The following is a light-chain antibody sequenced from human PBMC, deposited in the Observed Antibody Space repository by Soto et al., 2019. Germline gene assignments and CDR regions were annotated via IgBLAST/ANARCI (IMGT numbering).Light chain of an antibody. CDR2: GAS. CDR3: QQYGNSPRT. V-gene: IGKV3-20*01. CDR1: QTVSSS. Sequence: EIVLTQSPATLSLSPGERATLSCRASQTVSSSLAWYQQKPGQAPRLLIYGASSRATGIPDRFSGSGSGTDFTLTISRLEPEDFAVYYCQQYGNSPRTFGQGTKVEIK. J-gene: IGKJ1*01.